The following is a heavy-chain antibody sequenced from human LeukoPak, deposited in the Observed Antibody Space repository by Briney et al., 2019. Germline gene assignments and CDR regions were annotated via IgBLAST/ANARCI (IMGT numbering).Heavy chain of an antibody. CDR2: IKSKTDGGTT. V-gene: IGHV3-15*01. CDR3: TTPFYSNYNYYYYYYMDV. CDR1: GFTFSNAW. J-gene: IGHJ6*03. D-gene: IGHD4-11*01. Sequence: GGSLRLSCAASGFTFSNAWMSWVRQAPGKGLEWVGRIKSKTDGGTTDYAAPVKGRFTISRDDSKNTLYLQMNSLKTEDTAAYYCTTPFYSNYNYYYYYYMDVWGKGTTVTVSS.